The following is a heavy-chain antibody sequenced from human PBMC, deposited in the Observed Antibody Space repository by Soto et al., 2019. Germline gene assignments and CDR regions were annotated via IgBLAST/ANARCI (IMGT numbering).Heavy chain of an antibody. CDR1: GGSISSYY. V-gene: IGHV4-59*08. D-gene: IGHD6-13*01. CDR2: IYYSGST. Sequence: SETLCLTCTVSGGSISSYYWSWIRQPPGKGLEWIGYIYYSGSTNYNPSLKSRVTISVDTSKNQFSLKLSSVTAADTAVYYCARSGGSGYGSSWYVDYWGQGTLVTVSS. J-gene: IGHJ4*02. CDR3: ARSGGSGYGSSWYVDY.